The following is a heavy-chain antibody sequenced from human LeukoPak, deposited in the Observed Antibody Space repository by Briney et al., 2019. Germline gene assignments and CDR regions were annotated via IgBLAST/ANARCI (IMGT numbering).Heavy chain of an antibody. V-gene: IGHV3-23*01. D-gene: IGHD2-15*01. CDR2: ITGSGSTT. CDR3: AKQIVVVTAGMNHFDN. J-gene: IGHJ4*02. Sequence: GGSLRLSCAAAGFTFSSLAMNWVRQAPGKGLEWVSTITGSGSTTFYADSVKGRFTISRDNSKKTLFLQMNSLRAEDTAVYFCAKQIVVVTAGMNHFDNWGQGTLVTVSS. CDR1: GFTFSSLA.